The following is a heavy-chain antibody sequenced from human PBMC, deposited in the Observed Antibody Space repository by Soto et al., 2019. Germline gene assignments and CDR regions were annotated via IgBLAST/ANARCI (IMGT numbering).Heavy chain of an antibody. CDR3: ARVGQYYDILTGYSALWYYGMDV. D-gene: IGHD3-9*01. CDR1: GYSFVSSE. Sequence: GASVKVSCKASGYSFVSSEIHWVRQAPGQGLEWMGWMHPYSGDTAYAQKLQGRVTMTTDTSTSTAYMELRSLRSDDTAVYYCARVGQYYDILTGYSALWYYGMDVWGQGTTVTVSS. J-gene: IGHJ6*02. V-gene: IGHV1-18*01. CDR2: MHPYSGDT.